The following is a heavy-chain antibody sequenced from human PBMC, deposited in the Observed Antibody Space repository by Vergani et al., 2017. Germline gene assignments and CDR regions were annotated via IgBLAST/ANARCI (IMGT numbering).Heavy chain of an antibody. CDR3: ARVSTEPNYYYGMDV. J-gene: IGHJ6*02. CDR1: GGSVSSGSYY. CDR2: IYYSGST. D-gene: IGHD1-26*01. V-gene: IGHV4-61*01. Sequence: QVQLQESGPGLVKPSETLSLTCTVSGGSVSSGSYYWSWIRQPPGKGLEWIGYIYYSGSTNYNPSLKSRVTISVDTSKNQFSLKLSSVTAADTAVYYCARVSTEPNYYYGMDVWGQGTTVTVSS.